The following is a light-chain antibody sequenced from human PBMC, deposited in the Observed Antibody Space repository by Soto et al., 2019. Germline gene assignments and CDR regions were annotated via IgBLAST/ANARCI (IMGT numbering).Light chain of an antibody. V-gene: IGKV3-15*01. CDR2: GAS. CDR1: QSVSNN. Sequence: IVMTQSPATLSVSPGERATLSCRASQSVSNNLAWYQRKPGQAPRLLIYGASTRATGIPARFSGSGSGTEFTLTISSLQSEDFAVYYCQQYNDWPWTFGQGT. J-gene: IGKJ1*01. CDR3: QQYNDWPWT.